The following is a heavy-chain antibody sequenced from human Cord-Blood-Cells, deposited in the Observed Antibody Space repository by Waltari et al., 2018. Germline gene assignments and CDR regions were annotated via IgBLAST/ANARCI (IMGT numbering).Heavy chain of an antibody. J-gene: IGHJ3*02. CDR3: ARRSGYSYGDAFDI. CDR2: IGTAGDT. D-gene: IGHD5-18*01. Sequence: EVQLVESGGGLVQPGGSLRLSCAASGSTFSSYDMHRVRQATGKGLEWVSAIGTAGDTYYPGSVKGRFTISRENAKNSLYLQMNSLRAGDTAVYYCARRSGYSYGDAFDIWGQGTMVTVSS. V-gene: IGHV3-13*01. CDR1: GSTFSSYD.